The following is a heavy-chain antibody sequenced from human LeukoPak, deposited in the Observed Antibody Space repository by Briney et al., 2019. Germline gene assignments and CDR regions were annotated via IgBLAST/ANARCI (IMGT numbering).Heavy chain of an antibody. J-gene: IGHJ4*02. CDR1: GGSISSYS. V-gene: IGHV4-59*01. Sequence: SETLSLTCTVSGGSISSYSWSWIRQPPGKGLEWIGYIYYSGSTSYNPSLKSRVTISVDTSKNQFSLKLSSVTAADTAVYYCARGRYDYVWGSYRIYDYWGQGTLVTVSS. CDR2: IYYSGST. CDR3: ARGRYDYVWGSYRIYDY. D-gene: IGHD3-16*02.